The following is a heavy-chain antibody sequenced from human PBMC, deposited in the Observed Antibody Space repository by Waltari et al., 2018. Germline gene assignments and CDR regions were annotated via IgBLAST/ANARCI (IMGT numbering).Heavy chain of an antibody. Sequence: QVQLQQWGAGPLKPSETLPLTCAVSGGSFRVYYWSWIRQSPGKGLEWIGEINHSGSTNYKPSLKSRVTISVDTSKNQFSLKVSSVTAADTAVYYCARQFSSGWYSEYWGQGTLVTVSS. J-gene: IGHJ4*02. CDR1: GGSFRVYY. CDR3: ARQFSSGWYSEY. CDR2: INHSGST. D-gene: IGHD6-19*01. V-gene: IGHV4-34*01.